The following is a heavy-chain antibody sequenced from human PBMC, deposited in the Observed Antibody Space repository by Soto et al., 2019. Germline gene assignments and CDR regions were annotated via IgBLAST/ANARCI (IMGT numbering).Heavy chain of an antibody. J-gene: IGHJ5*01. D-gene: IGHD3-10*01. CDR3: ERASNYYGRGLSWFDS. CDR1: GGSFNSHA. Sequence: QVQLLQSGSEVKKPGSSVKVSCKASGGSFNSHAYSWVRRAPGQGLEWMGKIVPVLGTPNSAPKFQARLTITEDESTSTVHMDVSRLTSDDTAVYYWERASNYYGRGLSWFDSWGQGTMVTVSS. CDR2: IVPVLGTP. V-gene: IGHV1-69*11.